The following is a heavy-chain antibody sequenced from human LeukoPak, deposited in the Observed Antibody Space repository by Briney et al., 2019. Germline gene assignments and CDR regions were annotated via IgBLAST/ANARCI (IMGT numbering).Heavy chain of an antibody. D-gene: IGHD4-11*01. CDR3: AREGEYSKYPPGN. CDR2: IYHSGST. J-gene: IGHJ4*02. CDR1: GYSISSGYY. Sequence: SETLSLTCTVSGYSISSGYYWGWIRQPPGKGLEWIGSIYHSGSTYYNPSLKSRVTISVDTSKNQFSLKLSSVTAADTAVYYCAREGEYSKYPPGNWGQGTLVTVSS. V-gene: IGHV4-38-2*02.